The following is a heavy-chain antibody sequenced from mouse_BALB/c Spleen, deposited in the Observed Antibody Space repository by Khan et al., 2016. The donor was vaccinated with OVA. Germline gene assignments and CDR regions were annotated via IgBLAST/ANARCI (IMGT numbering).Heavy chain of an antibody. Sequence: EVQLQESGPGLVKPSQSLSLTCTVTGYSITSDYARNWIRQFPGNKLEWMGFISYSGNTNYNPSLKSRISITRDTSKNQFFLQLNSVTTEDTATYYCARVDGGDFDYWGQGTTLTVSS. J-gene: IGHJ2*01. CDR3: ARVDGGDFDY. CDR2: ISYSGNT. V-gene: IGHV3-2*02. D-gene: IGHD2-3*01. CDR1: GYSITSDYA.